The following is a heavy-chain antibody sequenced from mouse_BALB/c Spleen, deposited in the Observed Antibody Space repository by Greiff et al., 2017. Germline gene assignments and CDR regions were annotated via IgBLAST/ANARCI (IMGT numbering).Heavy chain of an antibody. CDR2: ISDGGSYT. D-gene: IGHD2-1*01. CDR1: GFTFSDYY. J-gene: IGHJ4*01. CDR3: ARPYGNYVDYAMDY. Sequence: EVQRVESGGGLVKPGGSLKLSCAASGFTFSDYYMYWVRQTPEKRLEWVATISDGGSYTYYPDSVKGRFTISRDNAKNNLYLQMSSLKSEDTAMYYCARPYGNYVDYAMDYWGQGTSVTVSS. V-gene: IGHV5-4*02.